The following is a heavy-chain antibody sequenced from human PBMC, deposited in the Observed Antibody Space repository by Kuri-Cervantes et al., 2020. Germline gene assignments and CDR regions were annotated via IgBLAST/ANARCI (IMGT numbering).Heavy chain of an antibody. CDR1: GGSISSYS. CDR3: ARGGTIWHY. Sequence: SETLSLTCTVSGGSISSYSWSWIRQPPGKGLESIGYIYYTGSTSYKPSLKSRVTISVDTSKNQFSLKLSSVTAADTAVYYCARGGTIWHYWGQGTLVTVSS. D-gene: IGHD1-26*01. CDR2: IYYTGST. V-gene: IGHV4-59*01. J-gene: IGHJ4*02.